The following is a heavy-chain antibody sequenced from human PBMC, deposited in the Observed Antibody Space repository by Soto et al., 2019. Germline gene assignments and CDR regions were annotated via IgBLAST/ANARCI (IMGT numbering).Heavy chain of an antibody. J-gene: IGHJ4*02. CDR3: GRGGGWVGEASFDT. D-gene: IGHD3-10*01. CDR1: GYTFTSYT. Sequence: QVQLEQSGAEVKKPGASVKVSCQTSGYTFTSYTLHWVRQAPGQGLEWLGWINAGNGREKYSQRFQDRVSLSTDRSTSTAFMEIRDLRSEDRVVFYWGRGGGWVGEASFDTWGQGTLVIVSS. CDR2: INAGNGRE. V-gene: IGHV1-3*01.